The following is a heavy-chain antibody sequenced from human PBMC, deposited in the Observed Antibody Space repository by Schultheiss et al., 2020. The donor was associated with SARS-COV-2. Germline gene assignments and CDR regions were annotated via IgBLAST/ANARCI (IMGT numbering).Heavy chain of an antibody. Sequence: ASVKVSCKASGYTFTSYDINWVRQATGQGLEWMGWMNPNSGNTGYAQKFQGRVTMTRNTSISTAYMELSRLRSDDTAVYYCARVAPDPSLDYYYGMDVWGQGTTVTVSS. CDR1: GYTFTSYD. J-gene: IGHJ6*02. V-gene: IGHV1-8*01. CDR2: MNPNSGNT. CDR3: ARVAPDPSLDYYYGMDV.